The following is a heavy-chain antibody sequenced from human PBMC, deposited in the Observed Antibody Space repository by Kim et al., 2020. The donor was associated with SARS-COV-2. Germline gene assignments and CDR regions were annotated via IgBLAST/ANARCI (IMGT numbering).Heavy chain of an antibody. CDR2: IYYSGST. J-gene: IGHJ4*02. Sequence: SETLSLTCTVSGGSISSSSYYWGWIRQPPGKGLEWIGSIYYSGSTYYNPSLKSRVTISVDTSKNQFSLKLSSVTAADTAVYYCARDWADYGGIFDYWGQG. V-gene: IGHV4-39*07. CDR1: GGSISSSSYY. D-gene: IGHD4-17*01. CDR3: ARDWADYGGIFDY.